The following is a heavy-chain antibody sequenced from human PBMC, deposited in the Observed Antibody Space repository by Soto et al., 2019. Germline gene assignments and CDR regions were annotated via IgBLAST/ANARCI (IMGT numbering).Heavy chain of an antibody. CDR2: ISSSSSYI. Sequence: GGSLRLSCAASGFTFSSYSMNWVRQAPGKGLEWVSSISSSSSYIYYADSVKGRFTISRDNAKNSLYLQMNSLRAEDTAVYYCARDLVTIFGVVIPDDAFDIWGQGTMVTVSS. CDR1: GFTFSSYS. J-gene: IGHJ3*02. CDR3: ARDLVTIFGVVIPDDAFDI. V-gene: IGHV3-21*01. D-gene: IGHD3-3*01.